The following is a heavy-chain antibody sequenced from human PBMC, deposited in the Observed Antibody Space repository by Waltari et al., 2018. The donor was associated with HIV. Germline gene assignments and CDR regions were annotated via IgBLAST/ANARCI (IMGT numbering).Heavy chain of an antibody. V-gene: IGHV3-9*01. Sequence: EVQLVESGGGLVQPGRSLRLSCAASGFTFDDYAMHWVRQAPGKGLEWVSGISWNSGSIGYADSVMGRLTISRDNAKNSLYLQMNSLRAEDTALYYCAKDLFPGVVVAATIDYWGQGTLVTVSS. CDR1: GFTFDDYA. J-gene: IGHJ4*02. CDR3: AKDLFPGVVVAATIDY. D-gene: IGHD2-15*01. CDR2: ISWNSGSI.